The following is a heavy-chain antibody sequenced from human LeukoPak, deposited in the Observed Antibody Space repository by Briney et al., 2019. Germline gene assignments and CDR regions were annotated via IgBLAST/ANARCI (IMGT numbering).Heavy chain of an antibody. CDR1: GGSISSSNW. D-gene: IGHD4-23*01. J-gene: IGHJ4*02. V-gene: IGHV4-4*02. CDR3: AAHTTVVTPGFDY. CDR2: IYHSGST. Sequence: SETLSLTCAVSGGSISSSNWWSWVRQPPGKGLEWIGEIYHSGSTNYNPSLKSRVTISVDKSKNQFSLKLSSVTAADTAVYYCAAHTTVVTPGFDYWGQGTLVTVSS.